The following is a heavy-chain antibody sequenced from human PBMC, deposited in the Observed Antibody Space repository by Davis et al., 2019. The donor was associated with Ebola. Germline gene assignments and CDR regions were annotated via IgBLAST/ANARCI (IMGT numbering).Heavy chain of an antibody. V-gene: IGHV1-18*01. J-gene: IGHJ6*02. D-gene: IGHD3-10*01. CDR1: GGTFSGYA. CDR2: ISAYNGNT. Sequence: ASVKVSCKASGGTFSGYAINWVRQAPGQGLEWMGWISAYNGNTNYAQKLQGRVTMTTDTSTSTAYMELRSLRSDDTAVYYCARGRVTMVQTTQIKYYYYGMDVWGQGTTVTVSS. CDR3: ARGRVTMVQTTQIKYYYYGMDV.